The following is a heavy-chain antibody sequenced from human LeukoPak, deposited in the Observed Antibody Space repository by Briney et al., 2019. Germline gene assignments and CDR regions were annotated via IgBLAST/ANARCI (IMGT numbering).Heavy chain of an antibody. CDR1: GFTFDDYA. J-gene: IGHJ4*02. D-gene: IGHD7-27*01. V-gene: IGHV3-9*01. CDR2: ISWNSGSI. Sequence: GGSLRLSCAASGFTFDDYAMHWVRQAPGKGLEWVSGISWNSGSIGYADSVKGRFTISRDNAKNSLYLQMNSLRAEDTAVYYCARELGISFFLGYWGQGTLVTVSS. CDR3: ARELGISFFLGY.